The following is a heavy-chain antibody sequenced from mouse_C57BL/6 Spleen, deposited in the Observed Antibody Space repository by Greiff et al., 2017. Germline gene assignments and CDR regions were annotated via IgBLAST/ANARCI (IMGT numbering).Heavy chain of an antibody. CDR1: GFTFSDYY. CDR2: INYDGSST. J-gene: IGHJ4*01. V-gene: IGHV5-16*01. D-gene: IGHD1-1*01. Sequence: EVKLVESEGGLVQPGSSMKLSCTASGFTFSDYYMAWVRQVPEKGLEWVANINYDGSSTYYLDSLKSRFIISRDNAKNILYLQMSSLKSEDTATYYCARDKGSSMDYWGQGTSVTVSS. CDR3: ARDKGSSMDY.